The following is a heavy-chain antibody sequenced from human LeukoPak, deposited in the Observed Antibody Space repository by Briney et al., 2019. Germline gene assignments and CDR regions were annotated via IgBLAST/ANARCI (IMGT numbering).Heavy chain of an antibody. V-gene: IGHV1-69*13. CDR2: IIPIFGTT. CDR1: GGTFSSYA. J-gene: IGHJ4*02. CDR3: ARVSGSYTAGFDY. Sequence: GASVKVSCKASGGTFSSYAISWVRQAPGQGLEWMGGIIPIFGTTNYAQKFQGRVTITADESTSTAYMELSSLRSEDTAVYYCARVSGSYTAGFDYWGQGTLVTVSS. D-gene: IGHD1-26*01.